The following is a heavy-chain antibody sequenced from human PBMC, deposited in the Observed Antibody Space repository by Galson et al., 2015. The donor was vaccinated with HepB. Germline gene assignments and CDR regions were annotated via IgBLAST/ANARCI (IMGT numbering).Heavy chain of an antibody. Sequence: SLRLSCAASGFSVASNYMTWVRQAPGKGLEWVSMIFSGGDTYYADSVKGRFTMSRDISKNTVFLQMDSLGPEDTALYYCARDRLAVALGDWGQGTLVIVSS. CDR3: ARDRLAVALGD. CDR1: GFSVASNY. V-gene: IGHV3-66*02. J-gene: IGHJ4*02. CDR2: IFSGGDT. D-gene: IGHD6-19*01.